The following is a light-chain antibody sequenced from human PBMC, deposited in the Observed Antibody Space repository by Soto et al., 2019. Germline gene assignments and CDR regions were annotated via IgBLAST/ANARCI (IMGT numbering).Light chain of an antibody. CDR2: GAT. V-gene: IGKV4-1*01. CDR3: QQYYSTSPLT. CDR1: QSILYSSNNKNY. Sequence: DIVMTQSPDSLSVSLVERATINCKSSQSILYSSNNKNYLTWYQQKPGQPPKLLIYGATTRESGVPDRFSGSGSGADFTLTISSLQAEDVAVYYCQQYYSTSPLTFGGGTKVDIK. J-gene: IGKJ4*01.